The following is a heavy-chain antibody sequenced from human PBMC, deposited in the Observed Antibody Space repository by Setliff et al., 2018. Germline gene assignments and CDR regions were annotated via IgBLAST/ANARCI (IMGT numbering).Heavy chain of an antibody. CDR1: GYTFTAYD. V-gene: IGHV1-3*04. Sequence: GASVKVSCKASGYTFTAYDIHWMRQAPGQRPEWMGWINTDSGNTRYSQKFQGRVTIARDTSASTAYMELSSLRSEDTAIYFCARGQDSGSWIIDGWGQGTLVTVSS. J-gene: IGHJ4*02. D-gene: IGHD1-26*01. CDR2: INTDSGNT. CDR3: ARGQDSGSWIIDG.